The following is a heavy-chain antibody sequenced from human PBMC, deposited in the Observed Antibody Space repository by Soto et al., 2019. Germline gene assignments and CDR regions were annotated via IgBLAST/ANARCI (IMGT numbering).Heavy chain of an antibody. CDR2: GYHNGDA. CDR1: GASLTNSSYY. Sequence: LQLRESGPGLVKPSATLSLMCTVSGASLTNSSYYWGWIRQSPGKGLEWIATGYHNGDAFYNPSLESRVNIGVDTSENKLSLKLKSVTAAATVVYYCVRTFTGDFPGMDVWGQGTAVTVSS. D-gene: IGHD3-3*01. CDR3: VRTFTGDFPGMDV. V-gene: IGHV4-39*01. J-gene: IGHJ6*02.